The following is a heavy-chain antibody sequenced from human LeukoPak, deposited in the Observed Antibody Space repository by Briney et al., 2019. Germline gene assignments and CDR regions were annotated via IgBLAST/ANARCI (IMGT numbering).Heavy chain of an antibody. CDR2: IYYSGST. Sequence: SETLSLTCTVSGGSINSYYWSWIRQPPGKGLEWIGYIYYSGSTNYNPSLKSRVTISVHTSKNQFSLKLSSVTAADTAVYYCARGGAVVGFDYFDYWGQGTLVTVSS. D-gene: IGHD6-19*01. CDR3: ARGGAVVGFDYFDY. V-gene: IGHV4-59*01. J-gene: IGHJ4*02. CDR1: GGSINSYY.